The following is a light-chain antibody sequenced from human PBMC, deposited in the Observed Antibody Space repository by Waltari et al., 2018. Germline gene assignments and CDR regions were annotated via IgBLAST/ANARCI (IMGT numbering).Light chain of an antibody. V-gene: IGLV3-21*02. Sequence: SYELTQPPSVSVAPGQTARITWDGDTIGSKNLHWYQHKPGQAPVLVVYDDGDRPSGIPERFSGSNSGNTAALTISRVDAGDEAEYYCQVWDSGSNHYVFGTVTKVTVL. J-gene: IGLJ1*01. CDR1: TIGSKN. CDR2: DDG. CDR3: QVWDSGSNHYV.